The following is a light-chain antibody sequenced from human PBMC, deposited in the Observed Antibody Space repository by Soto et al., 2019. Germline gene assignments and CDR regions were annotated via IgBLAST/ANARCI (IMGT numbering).Light chain of an antibody. CDR2: DAS. J-gene: IGKJ1*01. V-gene: IGKV3-15*01. Sequence: EIVMTQSPATLSVSPGERAILSCRASQNIDNKLVWYQQKPGQVPRLLIYDASTRATGIPARFSGSGSGTEFTLTISSLQSEDFAFYYCQQFHYWWTFGQGTKV. CDR1: QNIDNK. CDR3: QQFHYWWT.